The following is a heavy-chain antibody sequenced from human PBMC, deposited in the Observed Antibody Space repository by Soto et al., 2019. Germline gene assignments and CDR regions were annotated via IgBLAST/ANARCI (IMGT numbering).Heavy chain of an antibody. CDR2: IYPGDSDT. V-gene: IGHV5-51*01. J-gene: IGHJ4*01. CDR1: GYSFINYW. D-gene: IGHD3-22*01. CDR3: AGGDSSDYYTAAPADY. Sequence: SLKISCSVSGYSFINYWIGWVRQMPGKGMEWMGIIYPGDSDTRYSPSFQGQVTISADKSIRTAYLQWRSLKASDTAIYFCAGGDSSDYYTAAPADYWGQGTLVTVSS.